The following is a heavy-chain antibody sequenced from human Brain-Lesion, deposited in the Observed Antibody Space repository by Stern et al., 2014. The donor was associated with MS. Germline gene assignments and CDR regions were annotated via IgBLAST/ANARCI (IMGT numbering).Heavy chain of an antibody. J-gene: IGHJ4*02. D-gene: IGHD3-3*01. CDR3: ARVTEFLRFFYPDY. Sequence: VQLLESGPGLVKPSQTLSLTCTVSGGAVSSGDRSWSWIRQHPEKGLEWIGYISYSGNTYYNPSLESRVTISMDRSKNQFSLKLRSVTAADTAVYYCARVTEFLRFFYPDYWGQGIRVTVSS. CDR2: ISYSGNT. CDR1: GGAVSSGDRS. V-gene: IGHV4-31*03.